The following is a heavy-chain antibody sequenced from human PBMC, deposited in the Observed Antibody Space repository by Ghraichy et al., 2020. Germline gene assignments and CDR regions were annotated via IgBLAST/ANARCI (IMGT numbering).Heavy chain of an antibody. D-gene: IGHD1-14*01. Sequence: SETLSLTCTVSGGSISSHYWNWMRQPPGKGLEWIGYIYYSGSTNYNYNPSLNSRVAISIDTSKSQFSLKLSSVTAADTAVYYCARDFKTEYYYYGMDVWGQGTTVTVSS. CDR1: GGSISSHY. CDR2: IYYSGST. CDR3: ARDFKTEYYYYGMDV. J-gene: IGHJ6*02. V-gene: IGHV4-59*11.